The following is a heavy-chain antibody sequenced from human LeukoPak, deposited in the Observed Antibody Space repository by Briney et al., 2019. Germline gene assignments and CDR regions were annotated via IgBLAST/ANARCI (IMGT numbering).Heavy chain of an antibody. J-gene: IGHJ4*02. CDR1: GFTFRSYG. V-gene: IGHV3-23*01. Sequence: GGSLRLSCAASGFTFRSYGMSWVRQAPGKGLEWVSAISGSGGSTYYADSVKGRFTISRDNSKNTLFPQMNSLRAEDTAVYYCARDQPAPLFGYWGQGTLVTVSS. CDR2: ISGSGGST. CDR3: ARDQPAPLFGY.